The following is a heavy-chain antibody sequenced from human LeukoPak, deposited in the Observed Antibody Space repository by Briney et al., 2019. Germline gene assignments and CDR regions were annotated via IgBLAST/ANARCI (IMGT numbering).Heavy chain of an antibody. CDR1: GFTFSDYY. CDR3: ARDYRTIFGVVTGYYFDY. V-gene: IGHV3-11*04. D-gene: IGHD3-3*01. J-gene: IGHJ4*02. Sequence: TGGSLRLSCAASGFTFSDYYVSWIRQAPGKGLEWVSYISSSGSTIYYADSVKGRFTISRDNAKNSLYLQMNSLRAEDTAVYYCARDYRTIFGVVTGYYFDYWGQGTLVTVSS. CDR2: ISSSGSTI.